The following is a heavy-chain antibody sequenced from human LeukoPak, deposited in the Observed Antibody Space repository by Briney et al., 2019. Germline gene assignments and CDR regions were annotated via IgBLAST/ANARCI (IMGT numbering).Heavy chain of an antibody. V-gene: IGHV3-30*02. J-gene: IGHJ4*02. D-gene: IGHD1/OR15-1a*01. CDR1: GFTFSTYG. CDR2: IWYDGNEK. Sequence: GGSLRLSCAASGFTFSTYGMHWVREAPGKGLDGVAFIWYDGNEKHYADSAKGRFTISRDNSQNTLYLHMSSLRAEDTAIYYCATEQEGRRAAFDHWGQGTLVTVSS. CDR3: ATEQEGRRAAFDH.